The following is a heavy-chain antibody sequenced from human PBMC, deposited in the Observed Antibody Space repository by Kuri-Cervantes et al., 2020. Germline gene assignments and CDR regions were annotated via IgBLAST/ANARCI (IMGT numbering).Heavy chain of an antibody. D-gene: IGHD6-19*01. J-gene: IGHJ4*02. Sequence: SETLSLTCAVYGGSFSGYYWSWIRQAPGKGLEWIGEINHRGSTNCNPSLKSRVTISVDTSKNQFSLKLSSVTAADTAVYYCARGQGKRSSSGWASMGYWGQGTLVTVSS. CDR3: ARGQGKRSSSGWASMGY. CDR2: INHRGST. CDR1: GGSFSGYY. V-gene: IGHV4-34*01.